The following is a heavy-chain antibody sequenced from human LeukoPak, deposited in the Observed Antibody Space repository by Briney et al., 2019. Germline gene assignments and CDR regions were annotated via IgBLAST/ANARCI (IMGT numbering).Heavy chain of an antibody. CDR1: GFTLSSHW. CDR3: ARLSSGYYYDSSGYLI. CDR2: IKQDGSEK. V-gene: IGHV3-7*01. D-gene: IGHD3-22*01. Sequence: GGSLRLSCAASGFTLSSHWMSWVRQAPGKGLEWVANIKQDGSEKYYVDSVKGRFTISRDNAKNSLYLQMNSLRAEDTAVYYCARLSSGYYYDSSGYLIWGQGTMVTVSS. J-gene: IGHJ3*02.